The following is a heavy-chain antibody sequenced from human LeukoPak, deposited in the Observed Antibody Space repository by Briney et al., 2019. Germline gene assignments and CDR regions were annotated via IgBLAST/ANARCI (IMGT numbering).Heavy chain of an antibody. CDR1: GFTFSSYW. CDR2: IKQDGSEK. J-gene: IGHJ4*02. V-gene: IGHV3-7*01. Sequence: PGGSLRLSCAASGFTFSSYWMSWVHQAPGKGLEWVANIKQDGSEKYYVDSVKGRFTISRDNAKNSLYLQMNSLRAEDTAVYYCASFEDFWSGYLDYWGQRTLVTVSS. CDR3: ASFEDFWSGYLDY. D-gene: IGHD3-3*01.